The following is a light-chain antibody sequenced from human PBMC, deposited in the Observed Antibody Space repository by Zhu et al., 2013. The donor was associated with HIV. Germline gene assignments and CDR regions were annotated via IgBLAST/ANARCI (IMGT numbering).Light chain of an antibody. CDR1: QSISVY. CDR2: AAS. CDR3: QQSYSTPQNT. V-gene: IGKV1-39*01. J-gene: IGKJ2*01. Sequence: DIQMTQSPSSLSASVGDRVTITCRASQSISVYLNWYQQKAGKAPNLLIYAASKLQTGVPSRFSGSGSGTEFALTINNLQPEDFATYYCQQSYSTPQNTFGQGTKVEIK.